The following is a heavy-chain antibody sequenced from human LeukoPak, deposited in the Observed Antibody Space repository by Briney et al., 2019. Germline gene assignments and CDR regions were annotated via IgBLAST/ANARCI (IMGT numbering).Heavy chain of an antibody. D-gene: IGHD2-15*01. V-gene: IGHV5-51*01. CDR1: GYSFTSYW. CDR3: ARCSGGSCYSGSGWFDP. J-gene: IGHJ5*02. Sequence: GESLKISCQGSGYSFTSYWIGWVRQLPGKGLEWMGIIYPGDSDTRYSPSFQGQVTISADKSISTAYLQWSSLKASDTAMYYCARCSGGSCYSGSGWFDPWGQGTLVTVSS. CDR2: IYPGDSDT.